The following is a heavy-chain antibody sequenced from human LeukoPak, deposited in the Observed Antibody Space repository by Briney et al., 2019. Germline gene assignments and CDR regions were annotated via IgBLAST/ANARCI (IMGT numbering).Heavy chain of an antibody. D-gene: IGHD2-2*01. V-gene: IGHV4-39*01. Sequence: PSETLSLTCTVSGGSISSSSYYWGWIRQPPGKGLEWIGSIYYSGSTYSNPSPKSRVTISVDTSKNQFSLKLSSVTAADTAVYYCARRLDGYCSSTSCYRGAHNWFDPWGQGTLVTVSS. J-gene: IGHJ5*02. CDR2: IYYSGST. CDR1: GGSISSSSYY. CDR3: ARRLDGYCSSTSCYRGAHNWFDP.